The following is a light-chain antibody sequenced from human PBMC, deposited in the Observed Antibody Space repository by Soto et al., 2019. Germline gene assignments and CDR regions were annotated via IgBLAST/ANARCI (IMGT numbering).Light chain of an antibody. V-gene: IGKV3-15*01. CDR3: QQYNNWPPIT. CDR1: QSVSSN. CDR2: GAS. Sequence: EIVMTQSPATLSVSPGERATLSCRASQSVSSNLAWYQQKPGQAPRLLIYGASTRATGIPAKFSGSGSETDFTLTISSLQSEDFAVDYCQQYNNWPPITFGPGTKVDIK. J-gene: IGKJ3*01.